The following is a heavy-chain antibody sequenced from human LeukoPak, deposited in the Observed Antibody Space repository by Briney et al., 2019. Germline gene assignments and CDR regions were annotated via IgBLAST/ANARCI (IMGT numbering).Heavy chain of an antibody. CDR1: GGSISSSSYY. D-gene: IGHD4-17*01. Sequence: ETLSLTCTVSGGSISSSSYYWGWIRQPTGKGLEWIGSIYYSGSTYYNPSLKSRVTISVDTSKNQFSLKLSSVTAADTAVYYCARLSTATPHAFDIWGQGTMVTVSS. V-gene: IGHV4-39*01. CDR3: ARLSTATPHAFDI. CDR2: IYYSGST. J-gene: IGHJ3*02.